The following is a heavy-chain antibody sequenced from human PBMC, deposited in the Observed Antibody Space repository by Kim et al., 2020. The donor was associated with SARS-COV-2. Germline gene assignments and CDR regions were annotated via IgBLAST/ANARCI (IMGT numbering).Heavy chain of an antibody. V-gene: IGHV1-24*01. CDR2: EDGET. CDR3: ATEDYHP. D-gene: IGHD4-17*01. Sequence: EDGETIYAQKFQGRVTMTEDTSTDTAYMELSSLRSEDTAVYYCATEDYHPWGQGTLVTVSS. J-gene: IGHJ5*02.